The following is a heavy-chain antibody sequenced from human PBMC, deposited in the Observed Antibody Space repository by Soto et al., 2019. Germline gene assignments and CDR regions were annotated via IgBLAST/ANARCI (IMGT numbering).Heavy chain of an antibody. CDR3: ARAGRPHRPLIYYGMDV. CDR2: INPNSGGT. CDR1: GYTFTGYY. Sequence: ASVKVSCKASGYTFTGYYMHWVRQAPGQGLEWMGWINPNSGGTNYAQKFQGWVTMTRDTSISTAYMELSRLRSDDTAVYYCARAGRPHRPLIYYGMDVWGQGTTVTVSS. D-gene: IGHD2-8*01. V-gene: IGHV1-2*04. J-gene: IGHJ6*02.